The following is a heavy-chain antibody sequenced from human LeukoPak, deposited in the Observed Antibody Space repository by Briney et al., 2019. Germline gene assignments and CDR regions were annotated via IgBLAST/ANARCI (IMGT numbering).Heavy chain of an antibody. CDR1: GYSFTSYW. J-gene: IGHJ6*02. CDR3: ARPGTPYYYDSSGYPRGDYYYGMDV. CDR2: IYPGDSDT. Sequence: GESLKVSCKGSGYSFTSYWIGWVRHMPGKGLEWMGIIYPGDSDTRYSPSFQGQVTISADKSISTAYLQWSSLKASDTAMYYCARPGTPYYYDSSGYPRGDYYYGMDVWGQGTTVTVSS. V-gene: IGHV5-51*01. D-gene: IGHD3-22*01.